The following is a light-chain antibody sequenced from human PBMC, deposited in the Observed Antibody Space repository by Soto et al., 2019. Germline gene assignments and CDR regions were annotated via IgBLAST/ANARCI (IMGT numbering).Light chain of an antibody. CDR2: DVS. V-gene: IGLV2-11*01. CDR3: CSYAGSYTFDV. CDR1: SSDVGGYDY. Sequence: QSVLTQPRSVSGSPGQSVTISCAGTSSDVGGYDYVSWYQHHPGTAPKLMIYDVSMRPSGVPDRFSGSKSGNTASLTISGLQAEDEADYYCCSYAGSYTFDVFGTGTKVTVL. J-gene: IGLJ1*01.